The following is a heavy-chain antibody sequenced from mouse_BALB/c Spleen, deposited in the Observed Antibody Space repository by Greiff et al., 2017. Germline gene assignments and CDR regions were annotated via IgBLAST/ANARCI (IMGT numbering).Heavy chain of an antibody. Sequence: EVKLQESGGGLVQPGGSLKLSCAASGFTFSSYTMSWVRQTPEKRLEWVAYISNGGGSTYYPDTVKGRFTISRDNAKNTLYLQMSSLKSEDTAMYYCARHGTATAMDYWGQGTSVTVSS. D-gene: IGHD1-2*01. CDR2: ISNGGGST. CDR3: ARHGTATAMDY. V-gene: IGHV5-12-2*01. CDR1: GFTFSSYT. J-gene: IGHJ4*01.